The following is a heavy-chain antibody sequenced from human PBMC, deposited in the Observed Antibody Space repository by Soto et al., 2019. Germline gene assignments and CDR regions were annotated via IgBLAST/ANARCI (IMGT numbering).Heavy chain of an antibody. CDR2: IYYSGST. Sequence: QVQLQESGPGLVKPSQTLSLTCTVSGGSISSGGYYWSWIRQHPGKGLEWVWYIYYSGSTYYNPSLKSRVTISVDTSKNHVSLKLSSMTAADTAVYDCARDTAMGHFDYWGQGTLVTVSS. CDR3: ARDTAMGHFDY. V-gene: IGHV4-31*03. J-gene: IGHJ4*02. CDR1: GGSISSGGYY. D-gene: IGHD5-18*01.